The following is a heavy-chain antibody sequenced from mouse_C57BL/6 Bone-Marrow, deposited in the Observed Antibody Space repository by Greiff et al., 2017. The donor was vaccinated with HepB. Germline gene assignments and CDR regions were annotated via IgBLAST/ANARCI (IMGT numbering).Heavy chain of an antibody. Sequence: QVQLQQSGAELARPGASVKLSCKASGYTFTSYGISWVKQRTGQGLEWIGEIYPRSGNTYYNEKFKGKATLTADKSSSTAYMELRSLTSEDSAVYFCAHYYGSFDYWGQGTTLTVSS. V-gene: IGHV1-81*01. J-gene: IGHJ2*01. CDR3: AHYYGSFDY. CDR1: GYTFTSYG. D-gene: IGHD1-1*01. CDR2: IYPRSGNT.